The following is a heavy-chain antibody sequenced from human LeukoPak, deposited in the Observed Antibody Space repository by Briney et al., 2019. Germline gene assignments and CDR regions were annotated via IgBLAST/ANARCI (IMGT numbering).Heavy chain of an antibody. J-gene: IGHJ4*02. CDR1: GFTFSSSG. CDR3: AREER. V-gene: IGHV3-7*04. Sequence: GGSLRLSCAASGFTFSSSGMSWVRQAPGKGPEWVANIKQDGSEKYYVDSVKGRFTISRDNAKNSLYLQMNSLRGEDTAVYYCAREERWGQGTLVTVSS. CDR2: IKQDGSEK. D-gene: IGHD1-26*01.